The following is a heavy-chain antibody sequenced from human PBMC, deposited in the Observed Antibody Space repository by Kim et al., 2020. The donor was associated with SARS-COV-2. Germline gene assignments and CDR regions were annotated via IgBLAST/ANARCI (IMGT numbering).Heavy chain of an antibody. CDR1: GDSVSSNSAA. V-gene: IGHV6-1*01. D-gene: IGHD6-13*01. Sequence: SQTLSLTCAISGDSVSSNSAAWNWIRQSPSRGLEWLGRTYYRSKWYNDYAVSVKSRITIHPDTSQNPFSLQLNSVNPEDTAVYYCARAGYSSSWCYYYGMDVWGQGTTVTVSS. CDR3: ARAGYSSSWCYYYGMDV. J-gene: IGHJ6*02. CDR2: TYYRSKWYN.